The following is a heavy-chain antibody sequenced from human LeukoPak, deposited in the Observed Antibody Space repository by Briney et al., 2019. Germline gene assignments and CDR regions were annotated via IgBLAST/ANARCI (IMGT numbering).Heavy chain of an antibody. J-gene: IGHJ4*02. CDR2: IYHSGTT. V-gene: IGHV4-59*12. CDR3: ASVPAAAGSQGY. D-gene: IGHD6-13*01. Sequence: KPSETLSLTCTVSGGSMSSYYWSWIRQPPGKGLEWIGYIYHSGTTNYNPSLKSRVTISVDTSKNQFSLKLSSVTAADTAVYYCASVPAAAGSQGYWGQGTLVTVSS. CDR1: GGSMSSYY.